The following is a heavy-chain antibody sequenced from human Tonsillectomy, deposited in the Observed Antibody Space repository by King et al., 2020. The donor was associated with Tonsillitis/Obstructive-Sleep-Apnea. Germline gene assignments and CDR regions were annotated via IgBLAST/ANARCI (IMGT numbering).Heavy chain of an antibody. J-gene: IGHJ4*02. CDR1: GFTFSSYG. D-gene: IGHD4-11*01. CDR3: AKDSYSNYLLDY. CDR2: ISYDGSNK. Sequence: QVQLVESGGGVVQPGRSLRLSCAASGFTFSSYGMHWVRQAPGKGLEWVAVISYDGSNKYYTDSVKGRFTISRDNSKNTLCLQMNSLRAEDTAVYYCAKDSYSNYLLDYWGQGTLVTVSS. V-gene: IGHV3-30*18.